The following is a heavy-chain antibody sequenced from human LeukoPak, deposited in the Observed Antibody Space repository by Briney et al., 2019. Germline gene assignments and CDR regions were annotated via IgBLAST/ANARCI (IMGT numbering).Heavy chain of an antibody. CDR3: ATRNVLGRLAWVDY. Sequence: ASVKVSCKVSGYTLTELSMHWVRQAPGKGLEWIGGFDPEDGETIYAQRFQGRVTMTEDTSTDTAYMELSSLRSEDTAVYYCATRNVLGRLAWVDYWGQGTLVTVSS. D-gene: IGHD2-2*01. CDR1: GYTLTELS. V-gene: IGHV1-24*01. CDR2: FDPEDGET. J-gene: IGHJ4*02.